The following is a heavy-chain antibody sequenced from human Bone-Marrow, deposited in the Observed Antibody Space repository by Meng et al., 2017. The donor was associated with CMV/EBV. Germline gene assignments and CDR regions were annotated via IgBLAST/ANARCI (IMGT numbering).Heavy chain of an antibody. V-gene: IGHV3-30*02. CDR1: GFTFSSYG. CDR3: AKDPYSSSWGMDWFDP. Sequence: SGFTFSSYGMHWDRQAPGKGLEWVAFIRYDGSNKYYADSVKGRFTISRDNSKNTLYLQMNSLRAEDTAVYYCAKDPYSSSWGMDWFDPWGQGTLVTVSS. D-gene: IGHD6-13*01. CDR2: IRYDGSNK. J-gene: IGHJ5*02.